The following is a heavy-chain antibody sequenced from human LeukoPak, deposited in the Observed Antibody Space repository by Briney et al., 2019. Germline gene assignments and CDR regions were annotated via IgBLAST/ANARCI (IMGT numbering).Heavy chain of an antibody. Sequence: GASVKVSCKASGYTFTSYYMHWVRQAPGQGLEWMRRIIPILGIANYAQKFQGRVTITADKSTSTAYMELSSLRSEDTAVYYCAIPGIAAPRDYWGQGTLVTVSS. D-gene: IGHD6-13*01. CDR3: AIPGIAAPRDY. V-gene: IGHV1-69*02. CDR1: GYTFTSYY. CDR2: IIPILGIA. J-gene: IGHJ4*02.